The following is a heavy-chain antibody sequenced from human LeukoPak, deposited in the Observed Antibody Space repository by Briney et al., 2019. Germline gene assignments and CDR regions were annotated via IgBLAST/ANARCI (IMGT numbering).Heavy chain of an antibody. Sequence: ASVKVSCKASGYTFTGYYMRWVRQAPGQGLEWMGRINPNSGGTNYAQKFQGWVTMTRDTSISTAYMELSRMRSDDTAVYYCARGGSGSYYIPFDYWGQGTLVTVSS. V-gene: IGHV1-2*04. J-gene: IGHJ4*02. CDR1: GYTFTGYY. CDR3: ARGGSGSYYIPFDY. D-gene: IGHD3-10*01. CDR2: INPNSGGT.